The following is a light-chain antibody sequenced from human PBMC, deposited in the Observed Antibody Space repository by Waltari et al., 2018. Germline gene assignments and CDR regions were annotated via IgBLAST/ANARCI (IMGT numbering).Light chain of an antibody. CDR1: SSDVGGYNY. Sequence: QSALTQPPSASGSPGQSVTISCTGTSSDVGGYNYVSWYQQHPGKAPNLMIYDVTNRPAGVPDRFSGSRSGNTASLTVSGLQAEDEADYYCSSYAGSKNWLFGGGTKLTVL. V-gene: IGLV2-8*01. CDR3: SSYAGSKNWL. CDR2: DVT. J-gene: IGLJ2*01.